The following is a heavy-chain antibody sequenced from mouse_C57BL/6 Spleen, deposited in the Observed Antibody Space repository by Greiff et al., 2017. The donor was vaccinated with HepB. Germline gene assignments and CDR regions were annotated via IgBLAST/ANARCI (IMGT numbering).Heavy chain of an antibody. V-gene: IGHV5-9-1*02. D-gene: IGHD3-2*02. CDR3: TRDGAAQATTFDY. Sequence: EVKLQESGEGLVKPGGSLKLSCAASGFTFSSYAMSWVRQTPEKRLEWVAYISSGGDYIYYADTVKGRFTISRDNARNTLYLQMSSLKSEDTAMYYCTRDGAAQATTFDYWGQGTTLTVSS. CDR1: GFTFSSYA. J-gene: IGHJ2*01. CDR2: ISSGGDYI.